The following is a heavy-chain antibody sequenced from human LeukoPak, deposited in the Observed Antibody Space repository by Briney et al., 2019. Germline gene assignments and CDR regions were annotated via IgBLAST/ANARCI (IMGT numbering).Heavy chain of an antibody. CDR3: ARDTTAMVSHFDY. CDR2: INWNGGST. J-gene: IGHJ4*02. V-gene: IGHV3-20*04. Sequence: GGSLRLSCAASGFTFDDYGMSWVRQAPGKGLEWVSCINWNGGSTGYADPVKGRFTISRDNAKNSLYLQMNSLRAEDTALYYCARDTTAMVSHFDYWGQGTLVTVSS. D-gene: IGHD5-18*01. CDR1: GFTFDDYG.